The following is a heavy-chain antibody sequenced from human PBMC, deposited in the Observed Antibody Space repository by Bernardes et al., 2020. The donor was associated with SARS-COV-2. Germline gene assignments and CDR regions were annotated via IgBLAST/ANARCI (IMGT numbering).Heavy chain of an antibody. CDR1: GDTFGAYG. D-gene: IGHD3-16*01. CDR2: FIPTLGAG. Sequence: SVKVSCKASGDTFGAYGISWIRQAPGQGLEWIGGFIPTLGAGNFAQHFQGRVTFTADAATSTAYMELGNLRFEDTAVYYCARVKRDSPYIWETYYFDSWGQGTRVTVPS. V-gene: IGHV1-69*13. CDR3: ARVKRDSPYIWETYYFDS. J-gene: IGHJ4*02.